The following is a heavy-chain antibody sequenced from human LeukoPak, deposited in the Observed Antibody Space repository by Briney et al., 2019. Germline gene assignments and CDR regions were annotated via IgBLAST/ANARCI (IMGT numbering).Heavy chain of an antibody. CDR2: ISYDGSNK. D-gene: IGHD3-10*01. CDR1: GFNFRTFG. Sequence: GGSLRLSCTVTGFNFRTFGMHWVRQAPGKGLEWVAVISYDGSNKYYADSVKGRFTISRDNSKNTLYLQMNSLRAEDTAVYYCARDGYYGSGAYFDYWGQGTLVTVSS. J-gene: IGHJ4*02. V-gene: IGHV3-30*19. CDR3: ARDGYYGSGAYFDY.